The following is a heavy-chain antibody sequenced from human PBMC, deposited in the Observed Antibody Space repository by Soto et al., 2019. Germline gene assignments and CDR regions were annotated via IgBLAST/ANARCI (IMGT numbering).Heavy chain of an antibody. CDR2: IIPIFGTA. CDR3: ARDDPTTGDYYYGMDV. Sequence: QVQLVQSGAEVKKPGSSVKVSCKASGGTFSSYAISWVRQAPGQGLEWMGGIIPIFGTAHYAQKFQGRVTITADESTSTAYMGLSSLRSEDTAVYYCARDDPTTGDYYYGMDVWGQGTTVTVSS. V-gene: IGHV1-69*12. CDR1: GGTFSSYA. J-gene: IGHJ6*02. D-gene: IGHD4-4*01.